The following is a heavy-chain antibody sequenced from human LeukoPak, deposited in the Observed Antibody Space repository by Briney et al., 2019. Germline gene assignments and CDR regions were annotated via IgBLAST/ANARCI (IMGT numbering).Heavy chain of an antibody. CDR2: INHSGST. J-gene: IGHJ5*02. D-gene: IGHD2-2*02. Sequence: SETLSLTCTVSGGSISSYYWSWIRQPPGKGLEWIGEINHSGSTNYNPSLKSRVTISVDTSKNQFSLKLSSVTAADTAVYYCARGYQLLYGFWFDPWGQGTLVTVSS. CDR1: GGSISSYY. CDR3: ARGYQLLYGFWFDP. V-gene: IGHV4-34*01.